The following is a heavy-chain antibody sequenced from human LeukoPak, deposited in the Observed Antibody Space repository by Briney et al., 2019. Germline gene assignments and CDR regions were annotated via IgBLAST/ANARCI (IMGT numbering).Heavy chain of an antibody. Sequence: ASVKASCKASGYTFTGYYMHWVRQAPGQGLEWLGWINANSGGANSAQEFPGRVTMPWDTSRRRAYMALSRLRSDDTAVYYCARGVLLRLRLGELSLRDRFDPWGQGTLVTVSS. CDR1: GYTFTGYY. CDR2: INANSGGA. V-gene: IGHV1-2*02. D-gene: IGHD3-16*02. CDR3: ARGVLLRLRLGELSLRDRFDP. J-gene: IGHJ5*02.